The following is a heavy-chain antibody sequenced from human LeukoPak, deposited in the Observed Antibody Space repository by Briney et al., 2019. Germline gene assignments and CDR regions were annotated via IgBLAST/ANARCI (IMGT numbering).Heavy chain of an antibody. J-gene: IGHJ4*02. CDR2: IKQDASEK. V-gene: IGHV3-7*01. D-gene: IGHD3-3*01. CDR1: GFTFSNYA. Sequence: GGSLRLSCAASGFTFSNYAMSWVRQAPRKGVEWVANIKQDASEKYYVDSVKGRFTISRDNAKNSLYLQMNSLRAEDTAVYYCARRASGYYLFDYWGQGTLVTVSS. CDR3: ARRASGYYLFDY.